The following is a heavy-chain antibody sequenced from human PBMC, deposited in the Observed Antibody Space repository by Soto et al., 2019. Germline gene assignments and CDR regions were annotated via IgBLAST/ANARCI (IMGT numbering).Heavy chain of an antibody. V-gene: IGHV3-23*01. CDR3: AKDYGSSRYFFDY. J-gene: IGHJ4*02. CDR1: GFTFTNYA. Sequence: PGGSLRLSCAASGFTFTNYAMSWVRQAPGEGLEWVSTISGSGGNTHYADSVKGRFSISRDNSKNTLYIQMNSLRAEDTAVYYCAKDYGSSRYFFDYCGQGALVTVYS. CDR2: ISGSGGNT. D-gene: IGHD6-19*01.